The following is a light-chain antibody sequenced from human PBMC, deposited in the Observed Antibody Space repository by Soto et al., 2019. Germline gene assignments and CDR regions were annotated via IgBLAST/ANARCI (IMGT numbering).Light chain of an antibody. CDR2: GDN. V-gene: IGLV1-40*01. Sequence: QAVVTQPPSVSGAPGQRVAISCTGSSSNIGAEYDVHWYQQLPGTAPKRLIYGDNNRPSGVPDRFSGSKSGTSASLAITGLQPEDEAYYYCQSYDSSLTTFVFGTGTKVTVL. J-gene: IGLJ1*01. CDR3: QSYDSSLTTFV. CDR1: SSNIGAEYD.